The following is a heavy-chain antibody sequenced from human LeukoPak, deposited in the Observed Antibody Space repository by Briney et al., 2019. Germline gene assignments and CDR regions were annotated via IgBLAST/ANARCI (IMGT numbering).Heavy chain of an antibody. J-gene: IGHJ3*02. Sequence: SETLSLTCTVSGGSISSYYWSWTRQPPGKGLEWIGYIYYSGSTNYNPSLKSRVTISVDTSKNQFSLKLSSVTAADTAVYYCASKGYSSGWYLSGDAFDIWGQGTMVTVSS. CDR2: IYYSGST. CDR3: ASKGYSSGWYLSGDAFDI. CDR1: GGSISSYY. V-gene: IGHV4-59*08. D-gene: IGHD6-19*01.